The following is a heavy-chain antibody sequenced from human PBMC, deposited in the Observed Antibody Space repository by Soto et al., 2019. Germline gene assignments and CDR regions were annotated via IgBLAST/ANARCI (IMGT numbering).Heavy chain of an antibody. CDR2: ISYDGSNK. CDR1: GFTFSSYG. J-gene: IGHJ6*02. Sequence: QVQLVESGGGVVQPGRSLRLSCAASGFTFSSYGMHWVRQAPGKGLEWVAVISYDGSNKYYADSVKGRFTISRDNSKNTLYLQMNSLRAVDTAVYYCAKGGYYYYYYGMDVWGQGTTVTVSS. CDR3: AKGGYYYYYYGMDV. V-gene: IGHV3-30*18.